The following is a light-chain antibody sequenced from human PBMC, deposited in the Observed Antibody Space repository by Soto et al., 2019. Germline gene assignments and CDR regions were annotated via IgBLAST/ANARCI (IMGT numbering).Light chain of an antibody. CDR2: DVS. V-gene: IGLV2-14*01. J-gene: IGLJ1*01. CDR1: SSDVGAYNY. Sequence: QSALTQPASVSGSPGQSITLSCTGTSSDVGAYNYVSWYQQHPGKAPKLMIYDVSNRPSGVSNRFSGSKSGNTASLTISGLQAEDEADSYCSSYTSSSTHYVFGTGTKVTVL. CDR3: SSYTSSSTHYV.